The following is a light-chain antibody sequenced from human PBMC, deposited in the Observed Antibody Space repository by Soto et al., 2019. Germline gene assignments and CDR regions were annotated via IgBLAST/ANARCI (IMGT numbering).Light chain of an antibody. J-gene: IGKJ1*01. CDR2: GAS. Sequence: EVVMTQSPATLSVSPGERATLSCRATQSILRNLAWYQHKPGQPPRLLIYGASTRATGIPDRFSGSGSGTDCTLTISRLEPEDVAVYYCQQYGSSPWTLGQGTKVDIK. CDR3: QQYGSSPWT. V-gene: IGKV3-20*01. CDR1: QSILRN.